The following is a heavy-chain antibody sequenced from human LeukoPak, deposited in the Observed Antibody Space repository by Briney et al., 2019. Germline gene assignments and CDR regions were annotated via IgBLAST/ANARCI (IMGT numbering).Heavy chain of an antibody. V-gene: IGHV3-74*01. D-gene: IGHD6-13*01. CDR1: GFTFSSYW. CDR2: INSDGSST. J-gene: IGHJ5*02. Sequence: GGSLRLSCAASGFTFSSYWMHWVRHAPGKGLVWVSRINSDGSSTSYADSVKGRFTISRDNAKNTLYLQMNSLRAEDTAVYCCARDGGIAENWFDPWGQGTLVTVSS. CDR3: ARDGGIAENWFDP.